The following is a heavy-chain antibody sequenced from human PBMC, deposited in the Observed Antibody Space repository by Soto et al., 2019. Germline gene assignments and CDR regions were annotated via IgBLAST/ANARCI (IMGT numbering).Heavy chain of an antibody. CDR3: AHRPRCSTRCPGRFDP. Sequence: SGPTLVNPTQTLTLTCTFSGFSLSTCGVGVGWISQPPGKALEWLALIYWDDDKRYSPSLKSRLTITKDTSKNQVVLTMTNMDPVDTATYYCAHRPRCSTRCPGRFDPWGQGTLVTVSS. V-gene: IGHV2-5*02. J-gene: IGHJ5*02. CDR2: IYWDDDK. CDR1: GFSLSTCGVG. D-gene: IGHD2-2*01.